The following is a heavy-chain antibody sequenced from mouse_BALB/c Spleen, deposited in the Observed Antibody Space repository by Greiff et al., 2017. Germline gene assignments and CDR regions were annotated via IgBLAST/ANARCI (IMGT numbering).Heavy chain of an antibody. CDR2: ISYDGSN. J-gene: IGHJ3*01. V-gene: IGHV3-6*02. Sequence: EVKLMESGPGLVKPSQSLSLTCSVTGYSITSGYYWNWIRQFPGNKLEWMGYISYDGSNNYNPSLKNRISITRDTSKNQFFLKLNSVTTEDTATYYCARGRDYDYDLGFAYWGQGTLVTVSA. CDR3: ARGRDYDYDLGFAY. D-gene: IGHD2-4*01. CDR1: GYSITSGYY.